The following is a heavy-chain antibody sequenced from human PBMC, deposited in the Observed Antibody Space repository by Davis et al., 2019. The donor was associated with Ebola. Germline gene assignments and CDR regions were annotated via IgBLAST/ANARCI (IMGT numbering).Heavy chain of an antibody. Sequence: PGGSLRLSCAASGFTFKSFDMNWVRQAPGGGLEWVASIKSDVSYIYYAASVRGRFTVSRDSSKNTVYLQMNSLRVEDTALYYCAAGVVVAANRMDVWGQGTTVTVS. J-gene: IGHJ6*02. D-gene: IGHD2-15*01. V-gene: IGHV3-21*04. CDR1: GFTFKSFD. CDR2: IKSDVSYI. CDR3: AAGVVVAANRMDV.